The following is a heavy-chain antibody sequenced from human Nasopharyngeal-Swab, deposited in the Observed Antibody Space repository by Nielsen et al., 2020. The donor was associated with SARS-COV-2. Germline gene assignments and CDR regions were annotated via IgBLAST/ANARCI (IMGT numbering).Heavy chain of an antibody. J-gene: IGHJ4*02. CDR2: MSYSGST. CDR1: GGSISSNY. V-gene: IGHV4-59*01. D-gene: IGHD1-26*01. CDR3: ARSLVGVSRHFDY. Sequence: SETLSLTCTVSGGSISSNYWNWIRQPPGKGLEWIGYMSYSGSTNYNPSLNSRVTISLDTSKNQFSLGLSSVTSADTAVYYCARSLVGVSRHFDYWGQGALVTVSS.